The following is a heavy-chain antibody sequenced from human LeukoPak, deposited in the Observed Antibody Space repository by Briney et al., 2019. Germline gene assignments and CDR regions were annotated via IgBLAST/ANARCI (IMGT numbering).Heavy chain of an antibody. CDR3: ARVGDYYYGSGSYFNPLDY. CDR1: GGSISSHY. D-gene: IGHD3-10*01. CDR2: IYYSGST. V-gene: IGHV4-59*11. Sequence: PSETLSLTCTVSGGSISSHYWSWIRQPPGKGLEWIGYIYYSGSTNYNPSLKSRVTISVDTSKNQFSLKLGSVTAADTAVYYCARVGDYYYGSGSYFNPLDYWGQGTLVTVSS. J-gene: IGHJ4*02.